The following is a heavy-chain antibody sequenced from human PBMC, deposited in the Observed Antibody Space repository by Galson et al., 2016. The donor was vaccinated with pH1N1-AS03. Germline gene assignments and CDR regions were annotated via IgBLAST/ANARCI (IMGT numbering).Heavy chain of an antibody. CDR1: GFTFSSYA. Sequence: SLRLSCAASGFTFSSYAMSWVRQSPGKGLEWVSALSGGGVSTYYADSVKGRFTISRDNSKNTLYLQMNSLRAEDTAIYYCAKDEGDGYCSGGSCYKYFDYWGQGPLVTFSS. CDR3: AKDEGDGYCSGGSCYKYFDY. D-gene: IGHD2-15*01. J-gene: IGHJ4*02. CDR2: LSGGGVST. V-gene: IGHV3-23*01.